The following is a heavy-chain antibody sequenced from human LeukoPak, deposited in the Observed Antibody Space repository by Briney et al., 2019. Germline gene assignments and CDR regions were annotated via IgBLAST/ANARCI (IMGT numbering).Heavy chain of an antibody. D-gene: IGHD1-26*01. Sequence: GESLQISCKGSGYIFTNYWIGWVRRMPGKGREWMGTIYPGDSDTRYSPSFQGQVTISADKSINTAYLQWSSLKTSDTAMYYCARQGVGASTCDYWGQGSLVTVSS. CDR3: ARQGVGASTCDY. CDR2: IYPGDSDT. J-gene: IGHJ4*02. CDR1: GYIFTNYW. V-gene: IGHV5-51*01.